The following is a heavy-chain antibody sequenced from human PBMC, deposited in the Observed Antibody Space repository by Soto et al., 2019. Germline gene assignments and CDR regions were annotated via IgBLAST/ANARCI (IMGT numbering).Heavy chain of an antibody. CDR2: ISSSSSTI. CDR1: GFTFSSYN. J-gene: IGHJ4*02. V-gene: IGHV3-48*01. D-gene: IGHD3-22*01. CDR3: AREQYYYDISGYSY. Sequence: EVQLVESGGGLVQPGGSLRLSCAASGFTFSSYNMNWVRQAPGKGLEWVSYISSSSSTIYYADSVKGRFTISRDNAKNSLYLQMNSLRAEDTAVYYCAREQYYYDISGYSYWGQGTLVTVSS.